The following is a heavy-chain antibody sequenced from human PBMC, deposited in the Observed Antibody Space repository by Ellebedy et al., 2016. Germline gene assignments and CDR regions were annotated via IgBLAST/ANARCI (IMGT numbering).Heavy chain of an antibody. CDR3: ARDLRDGYYDSSGYYSPSY. Sequence: SETLSLTXTVSGGSISSYYWSWIRQPPGKELEWIGSIYYSGSTYYNPSLKSRVTISVDTSKNQFSLKLSSVTAADTAVYYCARDLRDGYYDSSGYYSPSYWGQGTLVTVSS. D-gene: IGHD3-22*01. CDR2: IYYSGST. V-gene: IGHV4-59*12. CDR1: GGSISSYY. J-gene: IGHJ4*02.